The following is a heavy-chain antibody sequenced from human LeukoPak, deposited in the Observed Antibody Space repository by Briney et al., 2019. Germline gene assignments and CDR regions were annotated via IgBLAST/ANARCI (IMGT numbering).Heavy chain of an antibody. Sequence: GRSLRLSCAASGFSFTSFSIHWVRQTPDKGLEWLAVISFDGTTKYCADSVKGRFTISRDNSKNTVFLQMNSLRFEDTALYLCARRWDSSGPIDYWGQGTLVSVSS. J-gene: IGHJ4*01. V-gene: IGHV3-30*04. CDR3: ARRWDSSGPIDY. CDR2: ISFDGTTK. D-gene: IGHD3-22*01. CDR1: GFSFTSFS.